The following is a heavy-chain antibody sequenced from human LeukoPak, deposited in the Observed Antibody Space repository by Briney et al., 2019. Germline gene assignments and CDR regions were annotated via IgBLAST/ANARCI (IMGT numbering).Heavy chain of an antibody. Sequence: SVKVSCKASGGTFSSYAISWVRQAPGQGLEWMGGIIPIFGTANYAQKFQGRVTITADESTSTAYMELSSLRSEDTAVYYCARNSGYDYPGYYYYYMDVWGKGTTVTISS. D-gene: IGHD5-12*01. CDR1: GGTFSSYA. V-gene: IGHV1-69*01. J-gene: IGHJ6*03. CDR3: ARNSGYDYPGYYYYYMDV. CDR2: IIPIFGTA.